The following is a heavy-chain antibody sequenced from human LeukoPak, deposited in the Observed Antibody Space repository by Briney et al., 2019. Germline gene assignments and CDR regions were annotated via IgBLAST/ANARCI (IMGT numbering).Heavy chain of an antibody. Sequence: ASETLSLTCTVSGGSISSSYWSWIRQPPGKGLEWIGYIYYTGSTTYNPSLKSRVTISVDTSKNQFSLKLRSVTAADTAVYYCARDYGDIPPDWYYDLWGRGTLVTVSS. CDR3: ARDYGDIPPDWYYDL. J-gene: IGHJ2*01. V-gene: IGHV4-59*01. CDR1: GGSISSSY. D-gene: IGHD4-17*01. CDR2: IYYTGST.